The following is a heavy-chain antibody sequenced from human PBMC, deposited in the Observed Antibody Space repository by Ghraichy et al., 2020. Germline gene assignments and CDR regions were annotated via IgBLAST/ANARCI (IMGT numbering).Heavy chain of an antibody. CDR3: ARGYSYGRFDY. V-gene: IGHV1-18*01. CDR2: ISAYNGNT. Sequence: ASVKVPCKASGYTFTTYSISWVRQAPGQGLEWMGWISAYNGNTNYAQKLQGRVTMTTDTSTSTAYMELRSLRSDDTAVYYCARGYSYGRFDYWGQGTLVTVSS. J-gene: IGHJ4*02. D-gene: IGHD5-18*01. CDR1: GYTFTTYS.